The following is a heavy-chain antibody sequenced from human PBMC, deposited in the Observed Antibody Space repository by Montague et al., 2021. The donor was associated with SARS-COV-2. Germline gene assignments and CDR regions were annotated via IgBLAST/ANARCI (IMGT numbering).Heavy chain of an antibody. CDR2: ISSNGKT. J-gene: IGHJ2*01. CDR1: GGSINDHY. V-gene: IGHV4-4*09. D-gene: IGHD3-22*01. Sequence: SETLSLTCTASGGSINDHYRSWIRQSPGKGLEWIGYISSNGKTNXNPSLKSRVTLSADASRNEFSLKLDSVTAADTAVYFCARRGYYDSAGYHWHLDLWGRGMLVTVSS. CDR3: ARRGYYDSAGYHWHLDL.